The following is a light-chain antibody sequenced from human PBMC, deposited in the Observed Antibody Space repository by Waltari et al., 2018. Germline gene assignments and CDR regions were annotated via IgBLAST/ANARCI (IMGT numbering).Light chain of an antibody. CDR3: SSYAGSNFWV. Sequence: QSALTQPPSASGSPGQSVTISCTGTSSDVGGYNYVSWYQQHPGKAPKLMIYEVSKRPSGVPERFSGSKSGNTASLTVSVLQAEDEADYYCSSYAGSNFWVFGGGTKLTVL. CDR2: EVS. V-gene: IGLV2-8*01. J-gene: IGLJ3*02. CDR1: SSDVGGYNY.